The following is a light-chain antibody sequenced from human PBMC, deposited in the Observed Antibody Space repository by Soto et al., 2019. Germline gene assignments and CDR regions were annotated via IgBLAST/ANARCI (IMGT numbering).Light chain of an antibody. CDR1: QHVSSN. CDR3: QQYNSWSYT. J-gene: IGKJ2*01. CDR2: RAS. Sequence: EIVMTQSPATLAVSPGGSATLSCRASQHVSSNFAWYRQKPGQAPTLLIYRASTRATGIPARCSGSGSGTEFTLTFSCLQSEDFAVYYCQQYNSWSYTFGQGTKLEIK. V-gene: IGKV3-15*01.